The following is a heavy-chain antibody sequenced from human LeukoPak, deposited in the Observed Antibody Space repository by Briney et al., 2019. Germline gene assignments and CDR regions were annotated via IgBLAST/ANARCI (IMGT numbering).Heavy chain of an antibody. J-gene: IGHJ4*02. V-gene: IGHV3-48*01. Sequence: GGSLRLSCTASGFTFSTFAMGWVRQAPGKGLEWVSYISSSSSTIYYADSVKGRFTISRDNAKNSLYLQMNSLRAEDTAVYYCARGYYYGSGSIYFDYWGQGTLVTVSS. CDR1: GFTFSTFA. CDR2: ISSSSSTI. CDR3: ARGYYYGSGSIYFDY. D-gene: IGHD3-10*01.